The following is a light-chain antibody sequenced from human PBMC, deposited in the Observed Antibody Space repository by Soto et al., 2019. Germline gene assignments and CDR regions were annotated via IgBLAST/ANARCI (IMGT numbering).Light chain of an antibody. J-gene: IGKJ2*01. CDR3: QQRSKWPPYT. V-gene: IGKV3-11*01. Sequence: EIVLTQSPATLSLSPGERATLSCRASQSISGYLAWYQQKPGQAPRLLIYDASNRATGIPARFSGSGSGTDFPLPHRSLGPEDFAVYYCQQRSKWPPYTFGQGTKLEIK. CDR2: DAS. CDR1: QSISGY.